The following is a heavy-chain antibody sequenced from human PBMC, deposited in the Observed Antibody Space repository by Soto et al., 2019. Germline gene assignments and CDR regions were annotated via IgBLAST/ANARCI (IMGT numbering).Heavy chain of an antibody. V-gene: IGHV4-30-2*01. Sequence: QLQLQESGPGLVKPSQTLSLTCAVSGGSISSGGYSWSWIRQPPGKGLEWIGYIYPSGSTYYIPSLKSRVTISVDRSKHQFSLKLSSVTAADTAVYYCARVPDRWGQGTLVTVSS. D-gene: IGHD2-2*01. CDR1: GGSISSGGYS. CDR2: IYPSGST. J-gene: IGHJ5*02. CDR3: ARVPDR.